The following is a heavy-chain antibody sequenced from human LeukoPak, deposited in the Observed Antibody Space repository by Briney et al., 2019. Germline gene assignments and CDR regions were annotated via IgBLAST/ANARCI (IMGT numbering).Heavy chain of an antibody. J-gene: IGHJ4*02. V-gene: IGHV4-59*01. Sequence: PSETLSLTCTVSGGSISSYYWSWIRQPPGKGLEWIGYIYYSGSTNYNPSLKSRVTISVDTSKNQFSLKLSSVTAADTAVYYCARAARVVGAFDYWGQGTLVTVSS. CDR1: GGSISSYY. CDR2: IYYSGST. CDR3: ARAARVVGAFDY. D-gene: IGHD1-26*01.